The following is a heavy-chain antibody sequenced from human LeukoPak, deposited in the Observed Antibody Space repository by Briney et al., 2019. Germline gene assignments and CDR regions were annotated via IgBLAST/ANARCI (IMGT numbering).Heavy chain of an antibody. Sequence: GGSLRLSCTASGFTFSSYWAHWVRQGPGKGLVWVAGINIDGSRTYYADSVKGRFTISKDNARNTLHLQMNSLRAEDTAIYYCGEVGGFWGQGALVTVPS. V-gene: IGHV3-74*01. J-gene: IGHJ4*02. D-gene: IGHD6-25*01. CDR3: GEVGGF. CDR2: INIDGSRT. CDR1: GFTFSSYW.